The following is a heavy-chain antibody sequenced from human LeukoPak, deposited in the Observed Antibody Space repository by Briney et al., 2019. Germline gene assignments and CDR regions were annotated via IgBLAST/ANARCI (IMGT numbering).Heavy chain of an antibody. D-gene: IGHD6-19*01. CDR2: ISASGGST. J-gene: IGHJ6*02. CDR3: ARDQWLAYYYHGMDV. Sequence: GGSLRLSCAASGFTFSSYAMSWVRQAPEKGLEWVSAISASGGSTYHADSVKGRFTISRDNSKNTVNLQMNSLRGEDTAVYYCARDQWLAYYYHGMDVWGQGTTVTVSS. V-gene: IGHV3-23*01. CDR1: GFTFSSYA.